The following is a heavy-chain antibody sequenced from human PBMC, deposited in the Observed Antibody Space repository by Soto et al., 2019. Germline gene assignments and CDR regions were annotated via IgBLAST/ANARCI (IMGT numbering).Heavy chain of an antibody. CDR2: IYYSGST. Sequence: SETLSLTCTVSGGSIRRGGYYWGWVRQSPRRGLEWIGNIYYSGSTYYNLSLKSRLTISVDTSKNQFSLNLSSVTAADTAVYYCARDRLMATAGTARHYFGLDVWGQGTTVTVS. J-gene: IGHJ6*02. D-gene: IGHD5-18*01. CDR1: GGSIRRGGYY. CDR3: ARDRLMATAGTARHYFGLDV. V-gene: IGHV4-31*03.